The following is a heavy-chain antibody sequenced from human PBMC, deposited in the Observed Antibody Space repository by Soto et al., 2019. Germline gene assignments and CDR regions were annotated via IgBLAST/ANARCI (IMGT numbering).Heavy chain of an antibody. D-gene: IGHD2-15*01. CDR3: ATLVVVVAATPYYYGMDV. V-gene: IGHV1-69*01. Sequence: QVQLVQSGAEVKKPGSSVKVSCKASGGTFSSYAISWVRQAPGQGLEWMGGIIPIFGTANYAQKFQGRVTITADESTRTAYMELSSLRSEDTAVYYCATLVVVVAATPYYYGMDVWGQGTTVTVSS. J-gene: IGHJ6*02. CDR1: GGTFSSYA. CDR2: IIPIFGTA.